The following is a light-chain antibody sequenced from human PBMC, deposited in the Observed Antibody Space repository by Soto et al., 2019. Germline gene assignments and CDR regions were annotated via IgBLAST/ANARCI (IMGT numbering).Light chain of an antibody. CDR2: AAS. V-gene: IGKV1-39*01. J-gene: IGKJ3*01. Sequence: DIQMTQSPSSLSESVGERVTITGRASQSISTYLNWFQQKPGKAPKLLIYAASSLPTGVPSRFSGSGSGTDFTLTISSLQREDSATYYCQESLTNLGTFGPGTKVDFK. CDR1: QSISTY. CDR3: QESLTNLGT.